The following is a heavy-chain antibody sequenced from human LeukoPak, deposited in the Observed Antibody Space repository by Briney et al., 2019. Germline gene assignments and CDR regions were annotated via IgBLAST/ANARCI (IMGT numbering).Heavy chain of an antibody. V-gene: IGHV1-2*06. CDR1: GYTFTGYY. CDR2: INPNSGGT. Sequence: ASVKVSCKASGYTFTGYYMHWVRQAPGQGLEWMGLINPNSGGTNYAQKFQGRVTMTSDTSISTAYMEQSRMRSDDTAVYYCARRVQLERRLGNAFDIWGQGTMVTVSS. D-gene: IGHD1-1*01. CDR3: ARRVQLERRLGNAFDI. J-gene: IGHJ3*02.